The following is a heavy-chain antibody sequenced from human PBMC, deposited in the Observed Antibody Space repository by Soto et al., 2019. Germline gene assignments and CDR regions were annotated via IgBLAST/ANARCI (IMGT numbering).Heavy chain of an antibody. J-gene: IGHJ4*02. V-gene: IGHV1-69*13. CDR2: IIPIFGTA. CDR1: GGTFSSYA. D-gene: IGHD3-9*01. CDR3: ARDRQGRYFDWLSQI. Sequence: VASVKVSCKASGGTFSSYAISWVRQAPGQGLEWMGGIIPIFGTANYAQKFQGRVTITADESTSTAYMELSSLRSEDTAVYYCARDRQGRYFDWLSQIWGQGTLVTVSS.